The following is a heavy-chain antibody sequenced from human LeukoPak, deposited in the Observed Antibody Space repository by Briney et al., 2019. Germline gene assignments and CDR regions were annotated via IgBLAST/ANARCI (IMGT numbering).Heavy chain of an antibody. Sequence: GGSLRLSCAASGFTFSSYSMNWVRQAPGKGLEWVSSISSSSSYIYYADPVKGRFTISRDNAKNSLYLQMNSLRAEDTAVYYCASCSSTSCYARGYGMDVWGKGTTVTVSS. CDR1: GFTFSSYS. J-gene: IGHJ6*04. D-gene: IGHD2-2*01. CDR3: ASCSSTSCYARGYGMDV. V-gene: IGHV3-21*01. CDR2: ISSSSSYI.